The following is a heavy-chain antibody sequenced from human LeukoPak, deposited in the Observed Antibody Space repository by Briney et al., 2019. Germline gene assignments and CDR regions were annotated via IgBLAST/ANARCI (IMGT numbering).Heavy chain of an antibody. V-gene: IGHV4-61*08. J-gene: IGHJ4*02. CDR1: GGSISSGDYY. Sequence: SQTLSLTCTVSGGSISSGDYYWSWIRQPPGKGLEWIGYIYYSGTTNYNPSLKSRVTISLDTSQNQFSLRLNSVTAADTAVYYCATEDNGTLGYWGQGTLVTVSS. D-gene: IGHD1-26*01. CDR2: IYYSGTT. CDR3: ATEDNGTLGY.